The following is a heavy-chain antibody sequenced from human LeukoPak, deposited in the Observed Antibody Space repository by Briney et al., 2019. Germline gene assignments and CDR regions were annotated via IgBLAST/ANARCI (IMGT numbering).Heavy chain of an antibody. D-gene: IGHD4-23*01. V-gene: IGHV3-48*01. CDR2: ISSSSSSTI. Sequence: GGSLRLSCAASGFTFSKAWMSWVRQAPGKGLEWVSYISSSSSSTIYYADSVKGRFTISRDNAKNSLYLQMNSLRAEDTAMYYCATYGGNSIRRFDYWGQGTLVTVSS. J-gene: IGHJ4*02. CDR3: ATYGGNSIRRFDY. CDR1: GFTFSKAW.